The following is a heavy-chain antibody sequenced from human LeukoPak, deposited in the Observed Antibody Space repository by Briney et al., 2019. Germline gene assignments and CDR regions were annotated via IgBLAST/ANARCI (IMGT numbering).Heavy chain of an antibody. V-gene: IGHV1-8*01. Sequence: ASVKVSCKASGYTFTSYDINWVRQATGQGLERMGWMNPNSGNTGYAQKFQGRVTMTRNTSISTAYMELSSLRSEDTAVYYCARARLAVRGNWFDPWGQGTLVTVSS. J-gene: IGHJ5*02. D-gene: IGHD3-10*02. CDR3: ARARLAVRGNWFDP. CDR1: GYTFTSYD. CDR2: MNPNSGNT.